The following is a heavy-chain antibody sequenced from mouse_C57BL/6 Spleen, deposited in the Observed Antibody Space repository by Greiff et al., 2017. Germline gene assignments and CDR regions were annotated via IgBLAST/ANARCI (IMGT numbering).Heavy chain of an antibody. Sequence: EVKLHESGPGLVKPSQSLSLTCSVTGYSITSGYYWNWIRQFPGNKLEWMGYISYDGSNNYNPSLKNRISITRDTSKNQFFLKLNSVTTEDTATYYCARGDYYYGSSLDYWGQGTTLTVSS. CDR3: ARGDYYYGSSLDY. CDR2: ISYDGSN. V-gene: IGHV3-6*01. J-gene: IGHJ2*01. CDR1: GYSITSGYY. D-gene: IGHD1-1*01.